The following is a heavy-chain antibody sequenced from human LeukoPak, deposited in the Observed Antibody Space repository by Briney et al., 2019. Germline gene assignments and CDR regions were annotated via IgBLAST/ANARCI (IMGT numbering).Heavy chain of an antibody. V-gene: IGHV3-23*01. CDR3: AKGSGRDYYDSSGYYYPFDY. D-gene: IGHD3-22*01. CDR2: ISGSGGST. Sequence: SGGSLRLSCAASGFTFSSYAMSWVRQAPGKGLEWVSAISGSGGSTYYADSVKGRFTISRDNSKNTLYLQMNSLRAEDTAVYYCAKGSGRDYYDSSGYYYPFDYWGQGTLVTVSS. J-gene: IGHJ4*02. CDR1: GFTFSSYA.